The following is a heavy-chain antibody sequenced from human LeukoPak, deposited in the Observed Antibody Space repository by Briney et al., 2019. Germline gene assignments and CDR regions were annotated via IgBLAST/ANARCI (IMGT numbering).Heavy chain of an antibody. CDR3: ARYDSTWVNFDY. CDR2: IHTSGST. CDR1: GGSINSYY. Sequence: PSETLSLSCTVSGGSINSYYWTWIRQPAGEGLEWIGRIHTSGSTYYNPSLKGRALMTLDKPNNQFSLELKSLTAADTAVYYCARYDSTWVNFDYWGQGTLVTVSS. D-gene: IGHD3-22*01. J-gene: IGHJ4*02. V-gene: IGHV4-4*07.